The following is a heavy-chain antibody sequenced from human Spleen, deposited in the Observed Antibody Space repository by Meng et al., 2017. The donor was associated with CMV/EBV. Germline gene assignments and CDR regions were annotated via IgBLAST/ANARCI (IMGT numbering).Heavy chain of an antibody. CDR2: ISSSSNHI. Sequence: ETLSLTCAVYGGSFSGYYWSWIRQPPGKGLEWVSSISSSSNHIYYADTVKGRLTISRDNAKNSLYLQMNSLRAEDTAVYYCARGYYYDGSGYFHYYGMDVWGQGTTVTVSS. D-gene: IGHD3-22*01. J-gene: IGHJ6*02. CDR1: GGSFSGYY. CDR3: ARGYYYDGSGYFHYYGMDV. V-gene: IGHV3-21*01.